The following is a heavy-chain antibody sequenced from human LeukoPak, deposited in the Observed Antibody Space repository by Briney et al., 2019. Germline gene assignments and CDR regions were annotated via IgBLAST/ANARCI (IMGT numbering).Heavy chain of an antibody. CDR2: ISAYNGNT. CDR1: GYTFTSYG. V-gene: IGHV1-18*01. D-gene: IGHD3-22*01. CDR3: ARDRYYYDSSGYYYVSSDYFDY. Sequence: GASVKVSCKASGYTFTSYGISWVRQAPGQGLEWMGWISAYNGNTNYAQKLQGRVTMTTDTSTSTDYMELRSLRSDDTAVYYCARDRYYYDSSGYYYVSSDYFDYWGQGTLVTVSS. J-gene: IGHJ4*02.